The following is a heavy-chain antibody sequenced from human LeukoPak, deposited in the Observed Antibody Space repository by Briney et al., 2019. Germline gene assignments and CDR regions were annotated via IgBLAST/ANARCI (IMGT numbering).Heavy chain of an antibody. Sequence: SETLSLTCAVYHGSFSGYYWSWIRQPPRRGLERIGEITHRGSTNYNPSLKSRVTISVDTSKNQFPLKLSSVTAADTAVYYCARYDIVATNWFDPWGQGTLVTVSS. CDR2: ITHRGST. CDR3: ARYDIVATNWFDP. CDR1: HGSFSGYY. V-gene: IGHV4-34*01. J-gene: IGHJ5*02. D-gene: IGHD5-12*01.